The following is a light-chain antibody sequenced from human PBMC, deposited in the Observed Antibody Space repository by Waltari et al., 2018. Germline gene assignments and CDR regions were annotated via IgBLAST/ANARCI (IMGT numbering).Light chain of an antibody. CDR3: SSYSRITTSVV. J-gene: IGLJ3*02. CDR1: SRDIGPYNY. CDR2: DVN. V-gene: IGLV2-14*01. Sequence: SALTPPASASGSPGQSITISCTGTSRDIGPYNYASWYQQHPGKAPQLMLYDVNKRPPGVSYRFSCTKSGNTASLTISGLQAEDEADYYCSSYSRITTSVVFGGGTKLTVL.